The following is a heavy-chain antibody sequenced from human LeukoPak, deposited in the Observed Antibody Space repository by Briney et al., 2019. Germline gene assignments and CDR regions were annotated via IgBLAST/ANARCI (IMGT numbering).Heavy chain of an antibody. V-gene: IGHV4-38-2*01. CDR2: IYHSGIT. CDR3: ARQYTSGSGYYFGY. J-gene: IGHJ4*02. CDR1: GYSISSGYY. D-gene: IGHD6-25*01. Sequence: SETLSLTCAVSGYSISSGYYWGWIRQPPGKGLEWIASIYHSGITYYNPSLKSRVTISVDTSKNHFSLKVSSVTAADSAVYYCARQYTSGSGYYFGYWGQGALVSVSS.